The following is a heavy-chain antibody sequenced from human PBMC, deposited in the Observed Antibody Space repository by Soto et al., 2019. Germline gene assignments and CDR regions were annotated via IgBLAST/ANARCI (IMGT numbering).Heavy chain of an antibody. CDR1: GYTFTSYG. Sequence: QVQLVQSGAEVKKPGASVKVSCKASGYTFTSYGISWVRQAPGQGLEWMGWISAYNGNTKYAQKLQGRGTMTTDTSTSTAYMEVRSLRSDDTPVHYCARDLAVGLVDYWGQGTLVTVSS. D-gene: IGHD6-19*01. V-gene: IGHV1-18*01. CDR2: ISAYNGNT. J-gene: IGHJ4*02. CDR3: ARDLAVGLVDY.